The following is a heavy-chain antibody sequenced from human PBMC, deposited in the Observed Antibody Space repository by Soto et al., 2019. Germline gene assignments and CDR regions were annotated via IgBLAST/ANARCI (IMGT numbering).Heavy chain of an antibody. CDR3: ARDGANCSSTSCKYYYYYYGMDV. D-gene: IGHD2-2*01. CDR1: GFPFSDSS. CDR2: ISSSSSYI. Sequence: GGSLRLSCSASGFPFSDSSINWVRQAPGKGLEWVSSISSSSSYIYYADSAKGRFTISRDNARNSVFLHMNSLRSDDTAVYYCARDGANCSSTSCKYYYYYYGMDVWGQGTTVTVSS. J-gene: IGHJ6*02. V-gene: IGHV3-21*04.